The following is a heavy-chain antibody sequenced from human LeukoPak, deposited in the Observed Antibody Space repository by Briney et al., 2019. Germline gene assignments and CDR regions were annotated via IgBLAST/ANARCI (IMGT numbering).Heavy chain of an antibody. Sequence: SSETLSLTCTVSGGSISSYYWSWIRQPPGKGLEWIGYIYTSGSTNYNPSLKSRVTISVDTSKNQFSLKLSSVTAADTAVYYCARHYDYVWGSYRYPYYFDYWGQGTLVTVSS. CDR2: IYTSGST. D-gene: IGHD3-16*02. V-gene: IGHV4-4*09. CDR1: GGSISSYY. J-gene: IGHJ4*02. CDR3: ARHYDYVWGSYRYPYYFDY.